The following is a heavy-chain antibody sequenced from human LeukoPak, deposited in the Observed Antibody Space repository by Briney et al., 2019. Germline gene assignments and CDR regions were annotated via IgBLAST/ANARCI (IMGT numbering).Heavy chain of an antibody. J-gene: IGHJ4*02. CDR2: FDPEDGET. Sequence: ASVKVSCKVSGYTLTELSMHWVRQAPGKGLEWMGGFDPEDGETIYAQKFQGRVTMTEDTSTDTAYMELSSLRSEDTAVYYCATAHYYDSNGYHFFDYWGQGTLVTVSS. CDR1: GYTLTELS. D-gene: IGHD3-22*01. V-gene: IGHV1-24*01. CDR3: ATAHYYDSNGYHFFDY.